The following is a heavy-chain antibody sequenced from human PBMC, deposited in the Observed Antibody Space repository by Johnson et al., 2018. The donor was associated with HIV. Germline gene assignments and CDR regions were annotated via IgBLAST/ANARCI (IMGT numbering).Heavy chain of an antibody. Sequence: QVQLMESGGGVVQPGRSLRLSCAASGFTFSSYAMHWVRQAPGKGLEWVAVISYDGSNKYYTGSVKGRFTISRENAKNSLYLQMNSLRAGDTAVYYCARTLGFGTEDAFDIWGQGTMVTVSS. J-gene: IGHJ3*02. V-gene: IGHV3-30*14. CDR2: ISYDGSNK. CDR3: ARTLGFGTEDAFDI. CDR1: GFTFSSYA. D-gene: IGHD3-10*01.